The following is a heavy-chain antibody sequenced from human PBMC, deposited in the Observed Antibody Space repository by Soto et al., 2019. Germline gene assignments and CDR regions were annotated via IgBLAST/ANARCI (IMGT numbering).Heavy chain of an antibody. CDR3: AKGQVTVVTPGYFHH. J-gene: IGHJ1*01. CDR1: GFTFSSYG. V-gene: IGHV3-30*18. D-gene: IGHD2-21*02. CDR2: ISYDGSNK. Sequence: QVQLVESGGGVVQPGRSLRLSCVASGFTFSSYGMHWVRQAPGKGLEWVAVISYDGSNKYYADSVKGRFTISRDNSKNTLYLQMNSLRAEDTAVYYCAKGQVTVVTPGYFHHWGQGTLVTVSS.